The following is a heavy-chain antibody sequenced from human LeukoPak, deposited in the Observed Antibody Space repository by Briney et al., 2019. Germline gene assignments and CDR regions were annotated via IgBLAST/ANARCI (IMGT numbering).Heavy chain of an antibody. J-gene: IGHJ4*02. CDR1: GFTFSDSA. D-gene: IGHD4/OR15-4a*01. V-gene: IGHV3-73*01. CDR2: IRSRPNKYAT. CDR3: TRHLIGATPFDY. Sequence: GGSLKLSCAASGFTFSDSAFHWVRQASGKGLEWVGRIRSRPNKYATAYTASVKGRFTISRDDSKNTAYLQMNSLNTEDTAMYYCTRHLIGATPFDYWGQGTLVSVSS.